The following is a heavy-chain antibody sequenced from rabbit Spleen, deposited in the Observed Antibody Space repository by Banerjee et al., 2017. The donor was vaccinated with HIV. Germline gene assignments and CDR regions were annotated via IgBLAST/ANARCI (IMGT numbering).Heavy chain of an antibody. CDR2: FYPDYGST. CDR3: VRVTTMTMVIMDM. CDR1: GIDFSRYG. J-gene: IGHJ3*01. D-gene: IGHD2-1*01. V-gene: IGHV1S47*01. Sequence: QDQLEESGGGLVKPEGSLTLTCKASGIDFSRYGISWVRQAPGKGLEWIAYFYPDYGSTDYASWVNGRFTISLDNAQNTVFLQMTGLTVADTATYFCVRVTTMTMVIMDMWGPGTLVTVS.